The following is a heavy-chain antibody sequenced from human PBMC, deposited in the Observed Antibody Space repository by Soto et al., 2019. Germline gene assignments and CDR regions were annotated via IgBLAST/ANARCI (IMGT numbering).Heavy chain of an antibody. D-gene: IGHD3-9*01. V-gene: IGHV1-69*02. CDR2: IIPILGIA. Sequence: SVKVSCKASGGTFSSYTISWERQAPGQGLEWMGRIIPILGIANYAQKFQGRVTITADKSTSTAYMELSSLRSEDTAVYYCASAPRYFDWLQHFEYWGQGTLVTVSS. J-gene: IGHJ4*02. CDR3: ASAPRYFDWLQHFEY. CDR1: GGTFSSYT.